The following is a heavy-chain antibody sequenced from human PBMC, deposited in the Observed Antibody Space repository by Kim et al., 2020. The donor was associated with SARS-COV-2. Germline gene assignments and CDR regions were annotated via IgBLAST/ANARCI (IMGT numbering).Heavy chain of an antibody. D-gene: IGHD2-2*01. CDR1: GFTFSCYA. V-gene: IGHV3-23*01. CDR3: ARSQGCSSTSCYVGY. J-gene: IGHJ4*02. CDR2: LSGIGDST. Sequence: GGSLRLSCAVSGFTFSCYALSWVRLAPCPFLYLFSFLSGIGDSTYYEDSVKGRFTISRDNSKNTLYLQMNSLRVDDTAVYYCARSQGCSSTSCYVGYWGQGSLVTVSS.